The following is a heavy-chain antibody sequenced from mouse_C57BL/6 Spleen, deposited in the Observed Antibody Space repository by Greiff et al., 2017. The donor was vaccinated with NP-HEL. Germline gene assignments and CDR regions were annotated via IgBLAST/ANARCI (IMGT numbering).Heavy chain of an antibody. V-gene: IGHV1-82*01. CDR1: GYAFSSSW. D-gene: IGHD3-3*01. CDR2: IYPGDGDT. Sequence: VKLMESGPELVKPGASVKISCKASGYAFSSSWMNWVKQRPGKGLEWIGRIYPGDGDTNYNGKFKGKATLTADKSSSTAYMQLSSLTSEDSAVYFCARRDAIDYWGQGTTLTVSS. CDR3: ARRDAIDY. J-gene: IGHJ2*01.